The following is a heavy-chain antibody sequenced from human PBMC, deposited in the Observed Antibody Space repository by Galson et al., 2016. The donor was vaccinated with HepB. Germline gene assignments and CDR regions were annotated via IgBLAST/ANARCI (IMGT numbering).Heavy chain of an antibody. Sequence: SLRLSCAASGFTFSSYAMHWVRQAPGKGLDWVASISYEESKKYYADSVKGRFTISRDNSKNTLYLQMNSLGAEDTAVYYCATIGYDSTWSATGVPKFDFWGQGTLVTVSS. CDR1: GFTFSSYA. CDR2: ISYEESKK. J-gene: IGHJ4*02. V-gene: IGHV3-30*04. CDR3: ATIGYDSTWSATGVPKFDF. D-gene: IGHD6-13*01.